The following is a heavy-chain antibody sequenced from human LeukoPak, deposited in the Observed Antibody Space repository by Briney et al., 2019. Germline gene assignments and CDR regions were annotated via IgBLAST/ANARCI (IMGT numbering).Heavy chain of an antibody. CDR3: AKLRYFDWFTPDY. CDR2: IYHSGVT. V-gene: IGHV4-4*03. CDR1: GGSINSNYW. D-gene: IGHD3-9*01. J-gene: IGHJ4*02. Sequence: PETLSLTCAVSGGSINSNYWWSWVRQPPGKGLQWIGEIYHSGVTNYNPSLAGRVSISVDKSKNQFPLRLSSVTAAETAVYYCAKLRYFDWFTPDYWGQGTVVTVSS.